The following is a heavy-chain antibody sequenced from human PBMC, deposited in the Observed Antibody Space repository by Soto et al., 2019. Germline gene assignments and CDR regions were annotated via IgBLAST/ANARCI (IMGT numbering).Heavy chain of an antibody. CDR1: GFTFSTVW. Sequence: EVQLVESGGGLVQPGGSLRLSCAVSGFTFSTVWMHWVRQAPGEGLVWVSRINTDGSSTSYADSVKGRFTISRDNAKNTLYLRMNRLRVEDTAMYYCAQRGVDTFGLSYWGLGTLVTVSS. D-gene: IGHD3-10*01. CDR2: INTDGSST. V-gene: IGHV3-74*01. CDR3: AQRGVDTFGLSY. J-gene: IGHJ4*02.